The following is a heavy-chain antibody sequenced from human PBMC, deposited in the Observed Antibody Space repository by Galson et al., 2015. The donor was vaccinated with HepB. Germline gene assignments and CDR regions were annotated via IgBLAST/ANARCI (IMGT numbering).Heavy chain of an antibody. CDR2: ISWNSGSI. J-gene: IGHJ4*02. V-gene: IGHV3-9*01. Sequence: SLRLSCAASGFTFDDYAMHWVRQAPGKGLEWVSGISWNSGSIGYADSVKGRFTISRDNAKNSLYLQMNSLRAEDTALYYCAKGGGGGRVYWGQGTLVTVSS. CDR1: GFTFDDYA. D-gene: IGHD3-10*01. CDR3: AKGGGGGRVY.